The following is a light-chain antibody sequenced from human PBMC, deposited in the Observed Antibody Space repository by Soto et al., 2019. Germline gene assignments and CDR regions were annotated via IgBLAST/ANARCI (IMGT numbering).Light chain of an antibody. V-gene: IGLV1-51*02. CDR1: SSNIGNNY. J-gene: IGLJ2*01. CDR2: ENN. CDR3: GTWDSSLSSVV. Sequence: QSVLTQPPSVSAAPGQKVTISCSGSSSNIGNNYVSWYQQLPGTAPKLLIYENNKRPSGIPDRFSGSKSGTSATLCITGLQDGDEADYYCGTWDSSLSSVVFGGGTKLTVL.